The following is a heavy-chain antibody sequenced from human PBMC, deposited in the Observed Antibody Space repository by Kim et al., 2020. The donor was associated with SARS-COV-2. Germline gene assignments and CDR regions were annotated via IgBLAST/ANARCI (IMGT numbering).Heavy chain of an antibody. D-gene: IGHD4-17*01. CDR3: ARDVYGDYVYGY. Sequence: TPSLKSRVTISVDTSKNQSSLKLGSVTAADTAVYYCARDVYGDYVYGYWGQGTLVTVSS. J-gene: IGHJ4*02. V-gene: IGHV4-39*07.